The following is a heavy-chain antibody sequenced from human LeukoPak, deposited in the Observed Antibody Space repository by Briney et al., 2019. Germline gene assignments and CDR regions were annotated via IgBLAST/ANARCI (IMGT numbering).Heavy chain of an antibody. V-gene: IGHV4-34*01. J-gene: IGHJ5*02. CDR1: GGSFRGYY. D-gene: IGHD2-2*01. CDR2: INHSGST. Sequence: SETLSLTCTVYGGSFRGYYWSWIRQPPGKGLEWIGEINHSGSTNYNPSLKSRVTISVDTSKNQFSLKLSSVTAADTAVYYCARKYCSSTSCYRPNWFDPWGQGTLVTVSS. CDR3: ARKYCSSTSCYRPNWFDP.